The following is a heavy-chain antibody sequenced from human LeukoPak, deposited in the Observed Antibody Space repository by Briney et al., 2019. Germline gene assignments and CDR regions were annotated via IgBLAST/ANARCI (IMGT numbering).Heavy chain of an antibody. CDR3: ARSGIVGTTYWTLDAFDI. J-gene: IGHJ3*02. CDR1: GFTFRSYT. Sequence: PGGSLRLSCAVSGFTFRSYTMNWVRQAPGKGLVWVSRINTDGSSTSDADSVKGRFTISRDNAKNTLYLQMNSLRAEDTAVYYCARSGIVGTTYWTLDAFDIWGQGTTVTVSS. V-gene: IGHV3-74*01. D-gene: IGHD1-1*01. CDR2: INTDGSST.